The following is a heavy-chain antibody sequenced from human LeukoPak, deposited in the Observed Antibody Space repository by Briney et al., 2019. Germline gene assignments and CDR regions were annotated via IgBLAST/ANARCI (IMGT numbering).Heavy chain of an antibody. CDR2: ISSSGSTI. D-gene: IGHD6-13*01. CDR3: AKSGSSWYLDWFDP. Sequence: GGSLRLSCAASGFTFSSYEMNWVRQAPGKGLEWVSYISSSGSTIYYADSVKGRFTISRDNAKNSLYLQMNSLRPDDTAVYYCAKSGSSWYLDWFDPWGQGTLVTVSS. CDR1: GFTFSSYE. J-gene: IGHJ5*02. V-gene: IGHV3-48*03.